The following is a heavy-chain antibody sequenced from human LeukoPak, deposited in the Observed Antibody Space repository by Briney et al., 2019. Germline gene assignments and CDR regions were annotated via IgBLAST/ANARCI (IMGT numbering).Heavy chain of an antibody. CDR3: AKRGVVIRVILVGFHKEAYYFES. Sequence: GGSLRLSCAVSGITLSNYGMSWVRQAPGKGLERVAGISDSGGSTKYADSVKGRFTIARDNRKNTLYLQMNSLRAEDTAVYFCAKRGVVIRVILVGFHKEAYYFESWGQGALVTVSS. CDR1: GITLSNYG. V-gene: IGHV3-23*01. D-gene: IGHD3/OR15-3a*01. J-gene: IGHJ4*02. CDR2: ISDSGGST.